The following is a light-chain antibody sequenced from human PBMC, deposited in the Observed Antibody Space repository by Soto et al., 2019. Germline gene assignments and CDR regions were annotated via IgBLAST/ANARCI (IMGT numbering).Light chain of an antibody. CDR3: SSYTTRSTYV. V-gene: IGLV2-14*01. CDR2: EVS. Sequence: QSALTQPASVSGSPGQSITISCTGTINDIGGYNYVSWYQQHLGKAPKLMIYEVSNRPSGISNRFSASKSGNAASLTISGLQAEDEADYYCSSYTTRSTYVFGTGTKLTVL. CDR1: INDIGGYNY. J-gene: IGLJ1*01.